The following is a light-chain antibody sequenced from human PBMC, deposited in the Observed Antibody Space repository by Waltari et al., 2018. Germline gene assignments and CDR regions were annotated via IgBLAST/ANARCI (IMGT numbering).Light chain of an antibody. CDR3: LLSYSGGREV. V-gene: IGLV7-46*01. Sequence: QAVVTPEPSLTVSPGGTVTLTCGSSTGSVTSSHYPYWFQQKPGQAPRTLIYDTSDKHAWTPARFSGSLLGGKAALTLSGAQPEDEAEYYCLLSYSGGREVFGGGTKLTVL. J-gene: IGLJ2*01. CDR1: TGSVTSSHY. CDR2: DTS.